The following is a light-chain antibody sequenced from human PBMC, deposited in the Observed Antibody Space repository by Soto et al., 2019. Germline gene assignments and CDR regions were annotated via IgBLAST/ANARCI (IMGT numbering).Light chain of an antibody. J-gene: IGKJ2*01. V-gene: IGKV3-20*01. CDR1: QSVSSSY. CDR3: QQYGSSPPYT. CDR2: GAS. Sequence: EIVLTQSPGTLSLSPGERATLSCRASQSVSSSYLAWYQQKPGQSPRLLIHGASSRATGIPDRFSGSGSGTDFTLTISRLEPEDFAVYYCQQYGSSPPYTFGQGTKLAIK.